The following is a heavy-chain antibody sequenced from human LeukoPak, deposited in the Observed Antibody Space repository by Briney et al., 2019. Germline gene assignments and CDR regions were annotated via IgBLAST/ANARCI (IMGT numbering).Heavy chain of an antibody. CDR3: AAPGPQGTGYYYGMDV. CDR2: IVVGSGNT. D-gene: IGHD2-8*02. Sequence: GASVKVSCKASGFTFTSSAMQWVRQARGQRLEWIGWIVVGSGNTNYAQKFQERVTITRDMSTSTAYMELSSLRSEDTAVYYCAAPGPQGTGYYYGMDVWGQGTTVTVSS. V-gene: IGHV1-58*02. CDR1: GFTFTSSA. J-gene: IGHJ6*02.